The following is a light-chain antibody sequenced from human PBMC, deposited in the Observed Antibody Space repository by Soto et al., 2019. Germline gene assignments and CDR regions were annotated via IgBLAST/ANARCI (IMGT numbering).Light chain of an antibody. CDR1: QIVVDSSNTKNY. V-gene: IGKV4-1*01. CDR3: QKYYSTSQIT. J-gene: IGKJ5*01. Sequence: DIVMTQSPDSLAVSLCESATINCTSSQIVVDSSNTKNYLAWYQQKPGQPPKLLIYWASTRESGVPDRFSGSGSGTDFTLTISSLQAEDVAVYYCQKYYSTSQITFGKGTRLEIK. CDR2: WAS.